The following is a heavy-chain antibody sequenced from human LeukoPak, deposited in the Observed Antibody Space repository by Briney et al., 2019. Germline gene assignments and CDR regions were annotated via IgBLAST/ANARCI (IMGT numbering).Heavy chain of an antibody. J-gene: IGHJ3*02. CDR2: IWYDGDNK. Sequence: GGSLRLSCAASGFTFSTYGMHWVRQPPNKGLEWVAVIWYDGDNKYYADSVRGRFTISRDNSKNTLYLQMNSLRAEDTAVYYCARGLGYCSSTSCLRAAFDIWGQGTMVTVSS. V-gene: IGHV3-33*01. D-gene: IGHD2-2*01. CDR1: GFTFSTYG. CDR3: ARGLGYCSSTSCLRAAFDI.